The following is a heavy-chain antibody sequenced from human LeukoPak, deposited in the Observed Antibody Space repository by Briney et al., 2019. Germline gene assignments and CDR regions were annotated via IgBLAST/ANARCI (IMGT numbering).Heavy chain of an antibody. D-gene: IGHD2-21*02. V-gene: IGHV3-23*01. CDR2: VSGSGGRT. CDR1: GFAFSAFA. J-gene: IGHJ3*02. Sequence: GGSLRLSCVASGFAFSAFAISWVRQAPGKGLEWVSAVSGSGGRTFYADSVRGRFTISRDNSKKTVFLQMDSLRAEDTAVYYVGRGGAAMTAAPHGAVVTTPLDGFVIWGEGTRATVSS. CDR3: GRGGAAMTAAPHGAVVTTPLDGFVI.